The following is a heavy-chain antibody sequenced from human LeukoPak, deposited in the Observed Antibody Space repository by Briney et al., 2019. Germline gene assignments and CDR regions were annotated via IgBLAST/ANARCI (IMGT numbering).Heavy chain of an antibody. D-gene: IGHD3-22*01. CDR2: INWNSGGT. J-gene: IGHJ4*02. CDR1: GFDFDDYA. CDR3: ARYYDSSGYYSDYFDY. Sequence: GGSLRLSCAASGFDFDDYAMHWVRQPPGKGLEWVSGINWNSGGTAYADSVDGRFTISRDNAKNSLYLQMNSLRAEDTAVYYCARYYDSSGYYSDYFDYWGQGTLVTVSS. V-gene: IGHV3-9*01.